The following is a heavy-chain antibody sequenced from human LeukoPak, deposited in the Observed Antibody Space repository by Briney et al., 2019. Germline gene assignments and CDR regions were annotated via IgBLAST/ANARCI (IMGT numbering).Heavy chain of an antibody. Sequence: KASETLSLTCAVYGGSFSGYYWSWIRQPPGKGLEWIGEINHSGSTNYNPSLKSRVTISVDTSKNQFSLKLSSVTAADTAVYYCARQGRYYYGSGSYHYNYMDVWGKGTTVTISS. CDR1: GGSFSGYY. V-gene: IGHV4-34*01. D-gene: IGHD3-10*01. CDR3: ARQGRYYYGSGSYHYNYMDV. J-gene: IGHJ6*03. CDR2: INHSGST.